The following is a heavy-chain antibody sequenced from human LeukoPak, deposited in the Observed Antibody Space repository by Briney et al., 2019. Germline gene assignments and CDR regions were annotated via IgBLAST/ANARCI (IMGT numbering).Heavy chain of an antibody. CDR1: GGSISSYY. CDR3: AREANYYDSSGYYYVPNWFDP. CDR2: IYTSGST. J-gene: IGHJ5*02. Sequence: SETLSLTCTVSGGSISSYYWSWIRQPAGKGLEWIGRIYTSGSTNYNPSLKSRVTMSVDTSKNQFSLKLSSVTAADTAVYYCAREANYYDSSGYYYVPNWFDPWGQGTLATVSS. D-gene: IGHD3-22*01. V-gene: IGHV4-4*07.